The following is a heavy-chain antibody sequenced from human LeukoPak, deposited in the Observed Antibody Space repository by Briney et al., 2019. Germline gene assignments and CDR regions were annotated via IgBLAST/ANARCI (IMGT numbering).Heavy chain of an antibody. V-gene: IGHV4-59*08. CDR3: ARYCSSPSCLLDAFDI. CDR1: GGSISSYY. CDR2: IYYSGST. J-gene: IGHJ3*02. Sequence: SETLSLTCTVSGGSISSYYWSWLRQPPGKGLEWIDYIYYSGSTNYNPSLKSRVTISVDTSKKQFSLKLSSVTAADTAVYYCARYCSSPSCLLDAFDIWGQGTVVTVSS. D-gene: IGHD2-2*01.